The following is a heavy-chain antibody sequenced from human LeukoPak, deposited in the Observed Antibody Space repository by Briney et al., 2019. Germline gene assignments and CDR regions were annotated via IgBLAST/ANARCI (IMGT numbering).Heavy chain of an antibody. Sequence: SETLSLTCTVSGGSISSGGYYWSWIRQPAGKGLEWIGRIYTSWSTNYNPSLKSRVSISIDTSKNQFSLKLSSVTAADTAVYYCARGVGSSSRVRYSYMDVWGKGTTVTVSS. CDR1: GGSISSGGYY. V-gene: IGHV4-61*02. CDR2: IYTSWST. CDR3: ARGVGSSSRVRYSYMDV. J-gene: IGHJ6*03. D-gene: IGHD2-2*01.